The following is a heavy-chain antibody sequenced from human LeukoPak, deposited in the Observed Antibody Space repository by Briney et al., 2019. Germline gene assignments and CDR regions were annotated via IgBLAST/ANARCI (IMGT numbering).Heavy chain of an antibody. Sequence: SETLSLTCTVSGGSISSGSYYWSWIRQPAGKGLEWIGRIYTSGSTIYNPSLKSRVTISEDTSNNQFSLKLSSVTAADTAVYYCARAFYGGNSYYFDFWGQGTLVTVSS. CDR1: GGSISSGSYY. V-gene: IGHV4-61*02. CDR3: ARAFYGGNSYYFDF. J-gene: IGHJ4*02. CDR2: IYTSGST. D-gene: IGHD4-23*01.